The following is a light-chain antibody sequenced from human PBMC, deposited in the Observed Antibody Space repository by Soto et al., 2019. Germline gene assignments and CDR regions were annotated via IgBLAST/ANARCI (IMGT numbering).Light chain of an antibody. CDR1: QSISMF. CDR3: QHYKSYPWT. CDR2: DAS. V-gene: IGKV1-5*01. J-gene: IGKJ1*01. Sequence: DIQMTQSPSTLSASVGDRVTITCRASQSISMFLAWYQQKPGKAPKLLIYDASNSESGVPSRFSGSGSGTELSLTISNLQPDDFATYYCQHYKSYPWTFGQGTKV.